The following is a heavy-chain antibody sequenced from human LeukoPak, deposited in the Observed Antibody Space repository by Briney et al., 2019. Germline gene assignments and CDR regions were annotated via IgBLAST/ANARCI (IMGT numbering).Heavy chain of an antibody. D-gene: IGHD2-2*01. J-gene: IGHJ6*02. CDR2: IYTSGST. V-gene: IGHV4-4*07. Sequence: PSETLSLTCTVSGGSISSYYWSWLRQPAGKGLEWIGRIYTSGSTNYNPSLTSRVTMSVDTSKNQFSLKLSSVTAADTAVYYCARDYCSSTSCSWGYYYGMDVWGQGTTVTVSS. CDR1: GGSISSYY. CDR3: ARDYCSSTSCSWGYYYGMDV.